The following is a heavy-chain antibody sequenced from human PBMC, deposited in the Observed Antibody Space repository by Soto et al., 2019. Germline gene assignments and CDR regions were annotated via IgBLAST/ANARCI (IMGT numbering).Heavy chain of an antibody. D-gene: IGHD4-17*01. CDR1: GGTFSSYA. CDR3: ARLGRYGVYYYYGMDV. Sequence: QVQLVQSGAEVKKPGPSVKFSCKASGGTFSSYAISWVRQAPGQGLEWMGGIIPIFGTANYAQKFQGRVTITADESTSTAYMELSSLRSEDTAVYYCARLGRYGVYYYYGMDVWGQGTTVTVSS. CDR2: IIPIFGTA. V-gene: IGHV1-69*01. J-gene: IGHJ6*02.